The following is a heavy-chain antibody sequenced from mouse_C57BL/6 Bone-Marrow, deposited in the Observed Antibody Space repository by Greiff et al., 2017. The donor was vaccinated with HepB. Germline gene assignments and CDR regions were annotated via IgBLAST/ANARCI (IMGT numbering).Heavy chain of an antibody. CDR2: IRNKANGYTT. CDR3: AKSLYGSGWCYAMDY. V-gene: IGHV7-3*01. Sequence: DVMLVESGGGLVQPGGSLSLSCAASGFTFTDYYMSWVRQPPGKALEWLGFIRNKANGYTTEYSASVKGRFTISRANSQSILHLKMITLRAEDCAASSFAKSLYGSGWCYAMDYWGQGTSVTVSS. J-gene: IGHJ4*01. D-gene: IGHD1-1*01. CDR1: GFTFTDYY.